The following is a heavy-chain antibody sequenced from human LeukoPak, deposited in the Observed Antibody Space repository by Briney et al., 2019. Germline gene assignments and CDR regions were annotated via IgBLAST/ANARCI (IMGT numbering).Heavy chain of an antibody. J-gene: IGHJ6*02. CDR2: INKEGNEE. CDR3: ATYKNWVAGDV. D-gene: IGHD7-27*01. CDR1: GFTFKDYW. Sequence: GGSLRLSCAASGFTFKDYWMSWVRQAPGKGPEWVANINKEGNEEHFVDSVKGRFTVSRDNAKNSLFLQMNSLRVDDTAVYYCATYKNWVAGDVWGQGTTVSVSS. V-gene: IGHV3-7*01.